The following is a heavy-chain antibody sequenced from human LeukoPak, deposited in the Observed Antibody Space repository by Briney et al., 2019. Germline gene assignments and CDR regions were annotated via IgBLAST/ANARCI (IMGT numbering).Heavy chain of an antibody. CDR3: ATREYDFWSGYPDAFDI. D-gene: IGHD3-3*01. CDR2: IKQDGSEK. J-gene: IGHJ3*02. CDR1: GFTFRNYW. Sequence: GGSLRLSCTASGFTFRNYWMSWVRQAPGKGLEWVANIKQDGSEKYYVDSVKGRFTISRDNAKNSLYLQMNSLRAEDTAVYYCATREYDFWSGYPDAFDIWGQGTMVTVSS. V-gene: IGHV3-7*01.